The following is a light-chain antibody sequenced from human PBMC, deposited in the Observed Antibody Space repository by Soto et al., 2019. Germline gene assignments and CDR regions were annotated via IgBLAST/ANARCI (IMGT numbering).Light chain of an antibody. CDR3: CSYAGSSTSHVV. CDR2: EGS. V-gene: IGLV2-23*01. CDR1: SSDVGRYNL. Sequence: QSALTQPASVSGSPGQSITISCTGTSSDVGRYNLVSWYQQHPGKAPKLMIYEGSKRPSGVSNRFSGSKSGNTASLTISGLQAEDEADYYGCSYAGSSTSHVVFGGGTKLTVL. J-gene: IGLJ2*01.